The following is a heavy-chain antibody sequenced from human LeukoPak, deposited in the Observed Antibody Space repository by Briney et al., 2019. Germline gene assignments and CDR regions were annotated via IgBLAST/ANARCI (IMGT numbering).Heavy chain of an antibody. CDR3: ARGPNYDRNWFDP. CDR2: LYHTGST. CDR1: NLSISSGYY. J-gene: IGHJ5*02. D-gene: IGHD4/OR15-4a*01. Sequence: KPSETLSLTCTVSNLSISSGYYWGWIRQPPGKGLEWIGSLYHTGSTYYNPSLKSRVTISVDTSKNQFSLKLSSVTAADTAVYYCARGPNYDRNWFDPWGQGTLVTVSS. V-gene: IGHV4-38-2*02.